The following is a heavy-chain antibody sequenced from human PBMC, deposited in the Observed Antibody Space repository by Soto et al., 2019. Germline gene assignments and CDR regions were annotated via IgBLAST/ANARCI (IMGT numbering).Heavy chain of an antibody. D-gene: IGHD4-17*01. V-gene: IGHV4-59*01. CDR3: ARDNDYGEEYWFDP. CDR1: GGSISSYY. CDR2: IYYSGST. J-gene: IGHJ5*02. Sequence: SETLSLTCTVSGGSISSYYWSWIRQPPGKGLEWIGYIYYSGSTNYNPSLKSRVTISVDTSKNQFSLKLSSVTAADTAVYYCARDNDYGEEYWFDPWGQGTLVTVSS.